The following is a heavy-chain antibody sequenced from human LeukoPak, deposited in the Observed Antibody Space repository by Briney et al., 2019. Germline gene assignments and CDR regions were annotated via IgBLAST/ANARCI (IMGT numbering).Heavy chain of an antibody. J-gene: IGHJ4*02. CDR1: GYTFTAYY. Sequence: ASVPVSCKASGYTFTAYYMHWVRQAPGQGLEWMGWIHPNSGGTNYAQRFQGRVTMTRDTSISTAYMELSRLRSDETAVYYCARDGDYGSGSYYRGFFDYWGQGTPVTVSS. CDR2: IHPNSGGT. V-gene: IGHV1-2*02. CDR3: ARDGDYGSGSYYRGFFDY. D-gene: IGHD3-10*01.